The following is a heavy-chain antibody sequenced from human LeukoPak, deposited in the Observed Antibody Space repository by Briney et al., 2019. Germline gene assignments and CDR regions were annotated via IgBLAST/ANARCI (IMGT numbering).Heavy chain of an antibody. V-gene: IGHV4-59*01. D-gene: IGHD3-10*01. CDR2: IYYSGST. J-gene: IGHJ6*03. Sequence: SETLSLTCTVSGGSISSYYWSWIRQPPGKGLEWSGYIYYSGSTNYNPSLKSRVTISVDTSKNQFSLKLSSVTAADTAVYYCARVTLDSGSSYVFPSGVRYYYYMDVWGKGTTVTISS. CDR1: GGSISSYY. CDR3: ARVTLDSGSSYVFPSGVRYYYYMDV.